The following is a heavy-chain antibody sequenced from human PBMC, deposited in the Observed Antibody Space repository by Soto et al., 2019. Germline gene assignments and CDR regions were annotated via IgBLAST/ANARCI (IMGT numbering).Heavy chain of an antibody. Sequence: GASVKVSCKDSGVTFSSYAISWVRQAHGQGLEWRGGIIPIFGTANYAHKFQGRVTITANKSTRTAYMELSRLRSEDTAVYYCARAISWYAPYYGMDVGSQGTTVTVSS. CDR1: GVTFSSYA. CDR3: ARAISWYAPYYGMDV. V-gene: IGHV1-69*06. D-gene: IGHD6-13*01. J-gene: IGHJ6*02. CDR2: IIPIFGTA.